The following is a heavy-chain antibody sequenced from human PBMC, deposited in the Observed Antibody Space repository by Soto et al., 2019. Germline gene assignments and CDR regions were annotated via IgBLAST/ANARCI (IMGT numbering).Heavy chain of an antibody. CDR2: SIPISDTT. CDR1: GGTFSSYA. J-gene: IGHJ6*02. Sequence: QVQLVQSAAAVKKPGSSVKVSCKASGGTFSSYAISWVRQAPGQGLEWMGGSIPISDTTNYEQKLQGRVTITADESTSTAYMELSSLRSEDTAVYYCARSQGSSTSLEIYYYYYYGMDVWGQGTTVTVSS. CDR3: ARSQGSSTSLEIYYYYYYGMDV. D-gene: IGHD2-2*01. V-gene: IGHV1-69*01.